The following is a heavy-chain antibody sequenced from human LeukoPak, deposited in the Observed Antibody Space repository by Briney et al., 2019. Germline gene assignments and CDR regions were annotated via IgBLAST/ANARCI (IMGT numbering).Heavy chain of an antibody. CDR3: AHRPNHLTGPNFDY. Sequence: SGPTLVKPTQPLTLTCTFSGFSLSTSGVGVGWIRQPPGKALEWLALIYWDDDKRYSPSLKSRLTITKDTSKNQVVLTMTNMDPVDTATYYCAHRPNHLTGPNFDYWGQGTLVTVSS. CDR1: GFSLSTSGVG. J-gene: IGHJ4*02. V-gene: IGHV2-5*02. D-gene: IGHD3-9*01. CDR2: IYWDDDK.